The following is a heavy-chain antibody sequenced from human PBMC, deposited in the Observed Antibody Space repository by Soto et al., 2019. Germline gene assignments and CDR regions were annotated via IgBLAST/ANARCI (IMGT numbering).Heavy chain of an antibody. CDR2: IYYSGST. J-gene: IGHJ5*02. V-gene: IGHV4-39*01. CDR1: GGSISSSSYY. Sequence: SETLSLTCTVSGGSISSSSYYWGWIRQPPGKGLEWIGSIYYSGSTYYNPSLKSRVTISVDTSKNQFSLKLSSVTAADTAVYYCASSWIQLWYSWFDPWGQGTLVTVSS. CDR3: ASSWIQLWYSWFDP. D-gene: IGHD5-18*01.